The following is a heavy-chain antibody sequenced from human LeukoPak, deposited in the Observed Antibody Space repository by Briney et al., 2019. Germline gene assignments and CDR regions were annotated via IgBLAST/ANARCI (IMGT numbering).Heavy chain of an antibody. CDR3: ASTALGYCSGGSCRPQDV. J-gene: IGHJ6*02. Sequence: GGSLRLSCAASGFTFSSYSMNWVRQAPGKGLEWVSYISSSSSTIYYADSVKGRFTISRDNAKNSLYLQMNSLRAEDTAVYYCASTALGYCSGGSCRPQDVWGQGTTVTVSS. V-gene: IGHV3-48*04. CDR1: GFTFSSYS. D-gene: IGHD2-15*01. CDR2: ISSSSSTI.